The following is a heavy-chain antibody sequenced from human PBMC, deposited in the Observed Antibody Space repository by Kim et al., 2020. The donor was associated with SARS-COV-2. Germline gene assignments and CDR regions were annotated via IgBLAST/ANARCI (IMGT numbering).Heavy chain of an antibody. Sequence: GGSLRLPCAASGFTFSSYGMHWVRQAPGKGLEWVAVIWYDGSNKYYADSVKGRFTISRDNSKNTLYLQMNSLRAEDTAVYYCAKLGPSYYDSSGYHKAGIWGQGTMVTVSS. CDR2: IWYDGSNK. J-gene: IGHJ3*02. CDR3: AKLGPSYYDSSGYHKAGI. CDR1: GFTFSSYG. V-gene: IGHV3-33*06. D-gene: IGHD3-22*01.